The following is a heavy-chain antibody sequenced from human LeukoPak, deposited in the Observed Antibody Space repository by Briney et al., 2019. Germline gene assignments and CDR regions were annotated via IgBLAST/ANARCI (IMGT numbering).Heavy chain of an antibody. CDR1: GFTFSDYY. Sequence: GGSLRLSCAASGFTFSDYYMSWIRQAPGKGLEWVSYITSSGSTIYHADSVKGRFTISRDNAKNSLYLQINSLRAEDTAVYYCARVSGSRTRLFDYWGQGTLVTVSS. D-gene: IGHD1-26*01. CDR2: ITSSGSTI. CDR3: ARVSGSRTRLFDY. J-gene: IGHJ4*02. V-gene: IGHV3-11*04.